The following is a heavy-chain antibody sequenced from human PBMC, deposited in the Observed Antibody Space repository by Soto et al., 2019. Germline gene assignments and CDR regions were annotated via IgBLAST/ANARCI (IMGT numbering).Heavy chain of an antibody. J-gene: IGHJ4*02. CDR1: GDSISSGDYC. Sequence: SETLSLTCTVSGDSISSGDYCWSWIRQPPGKGLEWIGYIYNSGSTYYNPSLESRVTISVDTSRNQFSLRLRFVTVAETAIYFCAREREGLGLIDYWGQGTLVTVYS. CDR2: IYNSGST. CDR3: AREREGLGLIDY. D-gene: IGHD5-12*01. V-gene: IGHV4-30-4*01.